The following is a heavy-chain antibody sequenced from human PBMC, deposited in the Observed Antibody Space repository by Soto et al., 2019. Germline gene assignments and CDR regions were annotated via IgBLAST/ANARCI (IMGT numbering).Heavy chain of an antibody. Sequence: QVQLQESGPGLVKPSQTLSLTCTVSGVSISSGGYYWSWIRQLPGKGLEWIGNIFYGGSTYYNPYLKSRLTISVDTSNNQFSLKLNSVTAADTAVYYCARALTDAEGFGYYYGMDVWGQGTTVTVSS. CDR3: ARALTDAEGFGYYYGMDV. CDR2: IFYGGST. V-gene: IGHV4-31*03. D-gene: IGHD3-10*01. CDR1: GVSISSGGYY. J-gene: IGHJ6*02.